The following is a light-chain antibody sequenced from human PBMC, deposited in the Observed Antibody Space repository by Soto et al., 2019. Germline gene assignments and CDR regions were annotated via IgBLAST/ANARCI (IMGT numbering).Light chain of an antibody. V-gene: IGKV4-1*01. J-gene: IGKJ2*01. CDR2: WAS. CDR1: QSVLYSSNNKNY. Sequence: DIVMTQSPDSLAVSLGERATINCKSSQSVLYSSNNKNYLAWYQQKPGQPPKLLIYWASTRESGVPDRFSGSGSGTDFTLTISSLQAEDVAVYYCQQCYSVPYTFGQGTKLEMK. CDR3: QQCYSVPYT.